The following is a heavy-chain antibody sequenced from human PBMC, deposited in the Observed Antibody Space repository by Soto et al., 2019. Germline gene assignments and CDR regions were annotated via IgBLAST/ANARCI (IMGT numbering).Heavy chain of an antibody. CDR1: GGSISSTTYS. D-gene: IGHD1-20*01. CDR3: ARHGGKLSITGTMGNFDY. CDR2: MYYSGTT. J-gene: IGHJ4*02. Sequence: PSETLSLTCTVSGGSISSTTYSWGWIRQPPGKGLEWIGSMYYSGTTYSNPSLQSRVTISVDTSNNQFSLKLTSVTAADTSVYYCARHGGKLSITGTMGNFDYWGQGSLVTVSS. V-gene: IGHV4-39*01.